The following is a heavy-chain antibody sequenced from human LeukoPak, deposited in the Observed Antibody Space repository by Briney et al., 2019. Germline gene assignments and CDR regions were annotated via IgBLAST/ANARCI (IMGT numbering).Heavy chain of an antibody. D-gene: IGHD3-16*01. CDR3: ARKRKGAYDFDY. CDR1: GGSISSYY. Sequence: SETLSLTCTVSGGSISSYYWSWIRQPAGKGLEWIGRIYSSGSTNYNPSLKSRVTMSEDTSNTQFSLKLSPVPAADTAVYYCARKRKGAYDFDYWGQGTLVTVSS. CDR2: IYSSGST. V-gene: IGHV4-4*07. J-gene: IGHJ4*02.